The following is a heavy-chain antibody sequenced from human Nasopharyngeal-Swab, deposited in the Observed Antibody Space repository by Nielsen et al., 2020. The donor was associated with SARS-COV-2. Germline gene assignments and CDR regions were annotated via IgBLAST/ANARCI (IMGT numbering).Heavy chain of an antibody. D-gene: IGHD3-3*01. V-gene: IGHV3-64*02. J-gene: IGHJ6*02. CDR3: ARGTVFGVANGMDV. CDR2: IGSNEAET. Sequence: GESLKISCAASGFTFGSYSMHWVRQAPGKGLEYVSAIGSNEAETYYADSVKGRFTISRDNSKNILYLQMGTLRPEDTAVYYCARGTVFGVANGMDVWGQGTTVTVSS. CDR1: GFTFGSYS.